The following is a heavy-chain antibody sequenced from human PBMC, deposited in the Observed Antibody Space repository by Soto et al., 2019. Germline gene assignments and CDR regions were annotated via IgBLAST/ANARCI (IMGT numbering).Heavy chain of an antibody. CDR3: ARDYCTNGVCYSDWCDP. J-gene: IGHJ5*02. CDR1: GYTFTSYS. D-gene: IGHD2-8*01. CDR2: INAGNGNT. V-gene: IGHV1-3*01. Sequence: QVQLVQSGAEVKKPGASVKVSCKASGYTFTSYSMHWVRQAPGLRLEWMGWINAGNGNTKYSQKFQGRVTITRDTSASTAYMELSSLRSEDTAVYYCARDYCTNGVCYSDWCDPWGQGTLVTVSS.